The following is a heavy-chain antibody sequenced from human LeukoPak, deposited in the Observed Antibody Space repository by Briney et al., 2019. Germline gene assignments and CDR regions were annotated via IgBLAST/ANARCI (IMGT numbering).Heavy chain of an antibody. D-gene: IGHD6-19*01. CDR1: VYTFTRYG. Sequence: GASVKVSCKASVYTFTRYGISWVRQAPGQGLKWMGWISAYNGNTNYAQKLQGRVTMTTDTSTSTAYMELRSLRSDDTAVYYCARDGGYSSGWSYSYMDVWGKGTTVTVSS. CDR3: ARDGGYSSGWSYSYMDV. J-gene: IGHJ6*03. V-gene: IGHV1-18*01. CDR2: ISAYNGNT.